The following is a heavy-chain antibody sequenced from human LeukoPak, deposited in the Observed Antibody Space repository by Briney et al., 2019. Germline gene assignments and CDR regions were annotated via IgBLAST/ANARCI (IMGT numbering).Heavy chain of an antibody. D-gene: IGHD3-22*01. CDR2: IHYSAGT. J-gene: IGHJ6*03. Sequence: MASETLSLTCTVSDGSFSNYYWNWIRQAPGKGLEWIGYIHYSAGTIYNPSLKSRVTISLDTSKNHFSLKLSSVTAADTAVYYCARDFDSSGHWYYHVDVWGKGTTVTVS. V-gene: IGHV4-59*01. CDR3: ARDFDSSGHWYYHVDV. CDR1: DGSFSNYY.